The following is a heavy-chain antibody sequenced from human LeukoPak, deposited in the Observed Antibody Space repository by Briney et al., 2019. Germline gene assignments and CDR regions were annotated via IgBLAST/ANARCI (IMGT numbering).Heavy chain of an antibody. CDR3: ARRNDFGI. Sequence: SETLSLTCSVSGGSISSYYWTWIRQPPGKGLEWIGYIYYSGSTNYNPSLKSRVTISIDTSKNQFSLKLTSVTAADTAVYYCARRNDFGIWGQGTMVTVSS. J-gene: IGHJ3*02. CDR2: IYYSGST. V-gene: IGHV4-59*08. CDR1: GGSISSYY.